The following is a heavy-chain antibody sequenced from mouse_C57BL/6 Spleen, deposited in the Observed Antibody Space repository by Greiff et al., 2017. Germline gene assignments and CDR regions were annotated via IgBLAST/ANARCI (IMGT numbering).Heavy chain of an antibody. V-gene: IGHV1-15*01. CDR3: TRDWDGY. D-gene: IGHD4-1*01. Sequence: LMESGAELVRPGASVTLSCKASGYTFTDYEMHWVKQTPVHGLEWIGAIDPETGGTAYNQKFKGKAILTADKSSSTAYMELRSLTSEDSAVYYCTRDWDGYWGQGTTLTVSS. CDR2: IDPETGGT. J-gene: IGHJ2*01. CDR1: GYTFTDYE.